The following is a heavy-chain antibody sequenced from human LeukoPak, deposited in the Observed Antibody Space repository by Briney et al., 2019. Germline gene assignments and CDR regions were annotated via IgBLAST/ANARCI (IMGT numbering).Heavy chain of an antibody. D-gene: IGHD3-9*01. Sequence: GGSLRLSCAASGFTFSSYAMSWVRQAPGKGLEWVSAISGSGGSTYYADSVKGRFTISRDNSKNTLYLQMNSLRAEDTAVYYCAKDHSYYDILTGYSLGYYYYGMDVWGQGTTVTVSS. CDR1: GFTFSSYA. J-gene: IGHJ6*02. V-gene: IGHV3-23*01. CDR3: AKDHSYYDILTGYSLGYYYYGMDV. CDR2: ISGSGGST.